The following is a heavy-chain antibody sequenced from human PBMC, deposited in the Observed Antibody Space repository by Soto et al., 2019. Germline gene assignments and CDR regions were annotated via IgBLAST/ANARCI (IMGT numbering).Heavy chain of an antibody. V-gene: IGHV3-30*18. CDR2: IASDGKDK. J-gene: IGHJ4*02. Sequence: QVQLVESGGGVVQPGRSLKLSCAASGFTFSNYAIHWVRQAPGKGLEWVAVIASDGKDKRYAESVKGRFTIPRDNSKNRVYRQMISLRGEDTAVYYCAKDGAIASADYFFDSWGQGSLVTVSS. CDR3: AKDGAIASADYFFDS. CDR1: GFTFSNYA. D-gene: IGHD6-13*01.